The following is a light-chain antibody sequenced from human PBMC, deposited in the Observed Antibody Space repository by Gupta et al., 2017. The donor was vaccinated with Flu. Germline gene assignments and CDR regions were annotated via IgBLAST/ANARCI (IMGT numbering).Light chain of an antibody. J-gene: IGKJ1*01. CDR3: QQSHSFPRT. Sequence: DIQLTQSPSPLSASVGDRVTIPCRASQSITTFLNWYQQTPGKAPRLLISAASRLQSGVPSRFTGSGFGTDFTLTITSLQPEDFATYYCQQSHSFPRTFGQGTKVEI. V-gene: IGKV1-39*01. CDR1: QSITTF. CDR2: AAS.